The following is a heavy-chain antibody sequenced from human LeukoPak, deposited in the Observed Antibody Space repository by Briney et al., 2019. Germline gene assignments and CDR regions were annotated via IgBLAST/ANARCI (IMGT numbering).Heavy chain of an antibody. D-gene: IGHD3/OR15-3a*01. J-gene: IGHJ4*02. Sequence: GGSLRLSCAASGFTFGDTWMNWVRQVPGQGLEWVANIKQDGSEKFYVASVKGRFTISRDNGKSSLYLQMNSLRAEDTALYYCATSYDMGWLIGYWGQGTLVTFAS. CDR3: ATSYDMGWLIGY. V-gene: IGHV3-7*03. CDR1: GFTFGDTW. CDR2: IKQDGSEK.